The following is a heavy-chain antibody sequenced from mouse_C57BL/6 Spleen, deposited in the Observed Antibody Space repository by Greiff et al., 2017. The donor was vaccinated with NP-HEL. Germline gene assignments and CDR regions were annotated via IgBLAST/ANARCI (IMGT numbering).Heavy chain of an antibody. CDR3: ARSYYGSSYSYYYAMDY. V-gene: IGHV7-3*01. J-gene: IGHJ4*01. Sequence: DVKLVESGGGLVQPGGSLSLSCAASGFTFTDYYMSWVRQPPGKALEWLGFIRNKANGYTTEYSASVKGRFTISRDNSQSILYLQMNALRAEDSATYYCARSYYGSSYSYYYAMDYWGQGTSVTVSS. CDR1: GFTFTDYY. D-gene: IGHD1-1*01. CDR2: IRNKANGYTT.